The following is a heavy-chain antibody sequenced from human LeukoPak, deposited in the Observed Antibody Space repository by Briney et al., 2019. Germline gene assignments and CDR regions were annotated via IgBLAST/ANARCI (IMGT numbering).Heavy chain of an antibody. Sequence: GGSLRLSCAASGFTFSSYSMNWVRQAPGKGLEWVSSISSSSSYIYHADSVKGRFTISRDNAKNSLYLQMNSLRAEDTAVYYCARDASVTDLNWFDPWGQGTLVTVSS. J-gene: IGHJ5*02. CDR3: ARDASVTDLNWFDP. CDR1: GFTFSSYS. CDR2: ISSSSSYI. D-gene: IGHD2-2*01. V-gene: IGHV3-21*01.